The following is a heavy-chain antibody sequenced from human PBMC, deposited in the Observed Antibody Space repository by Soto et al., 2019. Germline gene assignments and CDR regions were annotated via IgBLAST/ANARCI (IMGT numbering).Heavy chain of an antibody. J-gene: IGHJ5*02. CDR3: AKDLSCTSISCQNNWFDP. CDR1: GYTFTGYY. D-gene: IGHD2-2*01. Sequence: ASVKVSCKASGYTFTGYYMHWVRQAPGQGLEWMGWINPNSGGTNYAQKFQGWVTMTRDTSISTAYMELSRLRSEDTAVYYCAKDLSCTSISCQNNWFDPWGQGTLVTVSS. V-gene: IGHV1-2*04. CDR2: INPNSGGT.